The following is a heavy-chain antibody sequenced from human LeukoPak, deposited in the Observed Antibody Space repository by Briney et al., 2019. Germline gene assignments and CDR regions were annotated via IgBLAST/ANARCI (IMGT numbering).Heavy chain of an antibody. CDR1: GGSISSGDYY. V-gene: IGHV4-30-4*08. J-gene: IGHJ5*02. CDR3: ARGAYSGSHPGWFDP. D-gene: IGHD1-26*01. Sequence: DPSEGLSLTCTVSGGSISSGDYYWSWIRQPPGKGLEWIGYIYYSGSTYYNPSLKSRVTISVDTSKNQFSLKLSSVTAADTAVYYCARGAYSGSHPGWFDPWGQGTLVTVSS. CDR2: IYYSGST.